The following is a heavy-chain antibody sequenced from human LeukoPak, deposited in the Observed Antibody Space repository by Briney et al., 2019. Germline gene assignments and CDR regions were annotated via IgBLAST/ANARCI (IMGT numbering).Heavy chain of an antibody. CDR1: GYALTELS. D-gene: IGHD3-22*01. CDR3: ARMDSSGYSNWFDP. V-gene: IGHV1-24*01. Sequence: GASVKVSCKVSGYALTELSMHWARQAPGKGLEWMGSFDPEDGETIYAQKFQGRVTMTEDTSTDIAYMELSSLRSEDTAVYYCARMDSSGYSNWFDPWGQGTLVTVSS. CDR2: FDPEDGET. J-gene: IGHJ5*02.